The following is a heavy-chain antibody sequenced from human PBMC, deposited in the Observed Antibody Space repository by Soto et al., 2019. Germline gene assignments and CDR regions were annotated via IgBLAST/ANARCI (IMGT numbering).Heavy chain of an antibody. Sequence: QVQLQESGPGLVKPSETLSLTCTVSGGSISSYYWSWIRQPPGKGLEWIGYIYYSGSTNYNPSLKSRVTISVDTSKNQFSLKLSSVTAADTAVYYCARSPRNSGYESFHYYYYGMDVWCQGTTVTVSS. CDR2: IYYSGST. CDR3: ARSPRNSGYESFHYYYYGMDV. J-gene: IGHJ6*02. V-gene: IGHV4-59*01. D-gene: IGHD5-12*01. CDR1: GGSISSYY.